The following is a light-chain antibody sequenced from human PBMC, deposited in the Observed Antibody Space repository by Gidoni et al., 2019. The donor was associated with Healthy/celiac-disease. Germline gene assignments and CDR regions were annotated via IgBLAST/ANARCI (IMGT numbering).Light chain of an antibody. J-gene: IGKJ3*01. CDR3: QQRSNWPLT. CDR2: DAS. V-gene: IGKV3-11*01. Sequence: EIALTQSPATLSLSPGERDTLSCRASQSVSSYLAWYQQKPGQAPRLLIYDASNRATGIPARFSGSGSGTDFTLTISSLEPEDFAVYYCQQRSNWPLTFGPXTKVDIK. CDR1: QSVSSY.